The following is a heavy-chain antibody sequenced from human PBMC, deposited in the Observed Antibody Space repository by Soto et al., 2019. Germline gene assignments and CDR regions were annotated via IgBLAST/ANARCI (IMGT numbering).Heavy chain of an antibody. CDR3: ASIRITMVRGVIRASDY. D-gene: IGHD3-10*01. V-gene: IGHV3-23*01. CDR1: GFGFTFSTSA. J-gene: IGHJ4*02. Sequence: PGGSLRLSCAASGFGFTFSTSAMSWVRQAPGKGLEWVSNLRESGRNTYYADSVKGRFTISRDNAKNLLYLQMNSLRAEDTAVYYCASIRITMVRGVIRASDYWGQGTLVTVSS. CDR2: LRESGRNT.